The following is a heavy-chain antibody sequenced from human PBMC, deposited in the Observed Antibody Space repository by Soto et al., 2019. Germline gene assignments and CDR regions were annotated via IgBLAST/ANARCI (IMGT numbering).Heavy chain of an antibody. CDR3: ARGTTIFGVVTERYYYYYYMDV. CDR1: GFTFSSYS. CDR2: ISSSSSYI. J-gene: IGHJ6*03. D-gene: IGHD3-3*01. Sequence: EVQLVESGGGLVKPGGSLRLSCAASGFTFSSYSMNWVRQAPGKGLEWVSSISSSSSYIYYADSVKGRFTISRDNAKNSLYLQMNSLRAEDTAVYYCARGTTIFGVVTERYYYYYYMDVWGKGTTVTVSS. V-gene: IGHV3-21*01.